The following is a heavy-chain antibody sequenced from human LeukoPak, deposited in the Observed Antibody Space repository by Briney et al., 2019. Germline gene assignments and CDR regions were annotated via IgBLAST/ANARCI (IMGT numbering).Heavy chain of an antibody. CDR1: GGSISSSSYY. V-gene: IGHV4-39*01. Sequence: PSETLSLTCTVSGGSISSSSYYWGWIRQPPGKGLEWIGSIYYSGSTYYNPSLKSRVTISVDTSKNQFSLKLSPVTAADTAVYYCARHDRIIASPLVWGQGTLVTVSS. CDR2: IYYSGST. J-gene: IGHJ4*02. CDR3: ARHDRIIASPLV. D-gene: IGHD6-13*01.